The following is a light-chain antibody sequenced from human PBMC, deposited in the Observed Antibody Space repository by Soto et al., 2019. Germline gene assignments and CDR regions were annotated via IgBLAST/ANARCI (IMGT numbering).Light chain of an antibody. CDR3: QQYNTWLWT. CDR1: QSINAH. CDR2: GAS. J-gene: IGKJ1*01. Sequence: EVVMTQSPATLSVSPGERVTLSCRASQSINAHLAWYQQKPGQAPRLLIHGASTRATGIPARFSGSGFGTEFFLTISSLQSEDFAVYYGQQYNTWLWTFCQGTKVEIQ. V-gene: IGKV3-15*01.